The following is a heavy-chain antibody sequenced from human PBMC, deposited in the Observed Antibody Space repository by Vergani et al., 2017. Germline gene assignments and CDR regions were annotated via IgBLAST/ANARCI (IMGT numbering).Heavy chain of an antibody. CDR1: GFTFSSYA. Sequence: VQLVESGGGLVQPGGSLRLSCAASGFTFSSYAISWVRQAPGQGLEWMGRIIPILGIANYAQKFQGRVTITADKSTSTAYMELSSLRSEDTAVYYCARDYSNSLSPREIGMDVWGQGTTVTVSS. CDR2: IIPILGIA. V-gene: IGHV1-69*09. CDR3: ARDYSNSLSPREIGMDV. D-gene: IGHD4-11*01. J-gene: IGHJ6*02.